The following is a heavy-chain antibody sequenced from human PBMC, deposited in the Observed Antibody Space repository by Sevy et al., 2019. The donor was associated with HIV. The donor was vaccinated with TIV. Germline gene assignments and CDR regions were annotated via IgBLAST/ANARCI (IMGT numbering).Heavy chain of an antibody. CDR3: AKDGVSRNKLWDWFDP. CDR1: GFTFNIYA. V-gene: IGHV3-23*01. CDR2: IGGGDT. D-gene: IGHD2-21*01. Sequence: GGSLRLSCATSGFTFNIYAMSWVRQAPGKGLEWVSTIGGGDTYYADSMKGLFTISRDDSKSEVYLQMNSLRADDTAVYYCAKDGVSRNKLWDWFDPWGQGTLVTVSS. J-gene: IGHJ5*02.